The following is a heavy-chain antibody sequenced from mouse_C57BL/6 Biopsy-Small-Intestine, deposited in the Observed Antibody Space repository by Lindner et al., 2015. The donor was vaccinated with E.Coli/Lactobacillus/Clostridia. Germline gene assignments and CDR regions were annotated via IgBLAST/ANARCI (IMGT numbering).Heavy chain of an antibody. D-gene: IGHD2-13*01. CDR2: IYPGDGDT. CDR3: AYGDHWYFDV. J-gene: IGHJ1*01. CDR1: GYVFSNYW. Sequence: VQLQESGPELVKPGASVKISCKASGYVFSNYWMNWVKQRPGKGLEWIGRIYPGDGDTNYNGKFKGKATLTADKSSNTAYMQLSSLTSEDSAVYYCAYGDHWYFDVWGAGTTVTVSS. V-gene: IGHV1-82*01.